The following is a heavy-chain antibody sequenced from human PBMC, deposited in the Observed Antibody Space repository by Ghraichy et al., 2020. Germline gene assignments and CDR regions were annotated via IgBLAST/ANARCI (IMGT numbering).Heavy chain of an antibody. V-gene: IGHV3-23*01. CDR2: ISGEGTGANT. CDR3: AKGSIRSLGELES. Sequence: GGSLRLSCAASGFNARYFAMSWVRQAPGKRPEWVAAISGEGTGANTFYGDSVRGRFTISRDSAKNTLSVEMNSLRVEDTAVYYCAKGSIRSLGELESWGPGPLVTVSS. CDR1: GFNARYFA. D-gene: IGHD1-26*01. J-gene: IGHJ1*01.